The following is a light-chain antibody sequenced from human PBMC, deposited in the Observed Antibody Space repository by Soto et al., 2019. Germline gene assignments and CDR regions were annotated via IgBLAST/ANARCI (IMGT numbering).Light chain of an antibody. Sequence: QSVLTQPPSVSAAPGQKVTISCSGSSSNIGNNYVSWYQHLPGTAPKLLIYDNDKRPSGIPDRFSGSNSGTSATLGITGLQTGDEADYYCETWDSSLSAGVFGGGTKLTVL. CDR2: DND. V-gene: IGLV1-51*01. J-gene: IGLJ3*02. CDR1: SSNIGNNY. CDR3: ETWDSSLSAGV.